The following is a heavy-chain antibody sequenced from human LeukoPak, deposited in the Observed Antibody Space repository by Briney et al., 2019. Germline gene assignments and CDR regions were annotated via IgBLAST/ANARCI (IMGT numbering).Heavy chain of an antibody. Sequence: KAGGSLRLSCATSGFIFSHHGMNWVRQAPGKGLEWVSGIRADAVTTYYADSVKGRFTISRDNSKNTLYLQMNSLRAEDTAVYYCAKGIGAMVRGVSDMDVWGKGTTVTISS. J-gene: IGHJ6*03. CDR3: AKGIGAMVRGVSDMDV. D-gene: IGHD3-10*01. CDR2: IRADAVTT. CDR1: GFIFSHHG. V-gene: IGHV3-23*01.